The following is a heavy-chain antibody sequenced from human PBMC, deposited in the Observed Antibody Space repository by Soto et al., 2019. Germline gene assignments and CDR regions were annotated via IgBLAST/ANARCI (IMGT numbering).Heavy chain of an antibody. J-gene: IGHJ4*02. CDR3: GRAYKGYYNGPGPPTPLTFTS. CDR2: INHSGST. V-gene: IGHV4-34*01. D-gene: IGHD3-10*01. CDR1: GGSFSGYY. Sequence: QVQLQQWGAGLLKPSETLSLTCAVYGGSFSGYYWSWIRQPPGKGLEWIGEINHSGSTNYNPSLRSGFTIPEATPKTRFPLNLGSGTAAERPGNYCGRAYKGYYNGPGPPTPLTFTSGGQGTLVT.